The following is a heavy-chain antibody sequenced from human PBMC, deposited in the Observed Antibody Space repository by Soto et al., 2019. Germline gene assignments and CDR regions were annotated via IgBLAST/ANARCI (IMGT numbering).Heavy chain of an antibody. CDR3: GSLQWLVLRDPAWEGWFDP. Sequence: SETLSLTCTVSGGSISSYYWSWIRQPPGKGLEWIGYIYYSGSTNYNPSLKSRVTISVDTSKNQFSLKLSSVTAADTAVYYCGSLQWLVLRDPAWEGWFDPWGQGTLVTVS. D-gene: IGHD6-19*01. V-gene: IGHV4-59*08. CDR1: GGSISSYY. CDR2: IYYSGST. J-gene: IGHJ5*02.